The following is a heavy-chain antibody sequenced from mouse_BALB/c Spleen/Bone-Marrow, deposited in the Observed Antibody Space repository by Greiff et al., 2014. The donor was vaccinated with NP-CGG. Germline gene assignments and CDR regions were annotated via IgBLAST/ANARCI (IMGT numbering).Heavy chain of an antibody. CDR3: ARLGYYGGFAY. D-gene: IGHD2-3*01. V-gene: IGHV4-1*02. CDR1: GFDFSGFW. Sequence: EVHLVESGGGLVQPGGSLKLSCAASGFDFSGFWMGWVRQAPGKGLEWIGGINPDSSTINYTPSLKDRFIISRDNAKNTLYLQMSKVRSEDTALYYCARLGYYGGFAYWGQGTLVTVSA. CDR2: INPDSSTI. J-gene: IGHJ3*01.